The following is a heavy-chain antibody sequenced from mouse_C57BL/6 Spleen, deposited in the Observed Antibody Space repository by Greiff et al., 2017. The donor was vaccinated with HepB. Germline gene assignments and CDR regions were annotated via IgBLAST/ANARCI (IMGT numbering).Heavy chain of an antibody. CDR3: ASGDVYDEGDMDY. V-gene: IGHV1-18*01. Sequence: DVQLQESGPELVKPGASVKISCKASGYTFTDYNMDWVKQSHGKSLEWIGDINPNNGGTTYNQKFKGKATLTVDESSSTAYMELRSLTSEDTAVYYCASGDVYDEGDMDYWGQGTSVTVSS. CDR1: GYTFTDYN. CDR2: INPNNGGT. J-gene: IGHJ4*01. D-gene: IGHD2-2*01.